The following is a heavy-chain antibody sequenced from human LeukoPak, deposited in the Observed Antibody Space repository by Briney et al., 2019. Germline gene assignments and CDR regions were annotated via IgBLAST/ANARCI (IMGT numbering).Heavy chain of an antibody. V-gene: IGHV3-7*01. D-gene: IGHD2-2*01. CDR2: LNEDGSVK. Sequence: PRPSLRLSCAASQFSLRTKGMHRVRQTPGTGLEWVAELNEDGSVKYYVDSVKGRFTISRDNAKSLLFLQMYNLRTEDTGVYFCANVPRSTVSYWGRGTLVTVSS. CDR1: QFSLRTKG. CDR3: ANVPRSTVSY. J-gene: IGHJ4*02.